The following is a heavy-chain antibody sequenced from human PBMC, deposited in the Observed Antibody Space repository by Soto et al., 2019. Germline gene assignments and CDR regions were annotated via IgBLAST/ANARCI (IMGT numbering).Heavy chain of an antibody. CDR2: ISSSSSYI. Sequence: EVQLVESGGGQVKPGGSLRLSCAASGFTFSSYSMNWVRQAPGKGLEWVSSISSSSSYIYYADSVKGRFTISRDNAKNSLYLQMNSLRAEDTAVYYCARDEEWLRGASFDYWGQGTLVTVSS. CDR1: GFTFSSYS. V-gene: IGHV3-21*01. J-gene: IGHJ4*02. D-gene: IGHD5-12*01. CDR3: ARDEEWLRGASFDY.